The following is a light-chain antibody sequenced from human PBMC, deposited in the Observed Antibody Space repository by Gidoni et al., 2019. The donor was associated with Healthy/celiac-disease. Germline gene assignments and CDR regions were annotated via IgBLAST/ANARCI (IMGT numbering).Light chain of an antibody. J-gene: IGKJ3*01. Sequence: EIVLTQSPAHLSLSPGEGATLSCRASQSVSSYLSCYQQKPGQASRLLIYDASNRATGIPARFSGSGSGKDFTRTISSLEPEDFAVYYCQLRSNWPFGPGTKVDIK. V-gene: IGKV3-11*01. CDR3: QLRSNWP. CDR1: QSVSSY. CDR2: DAS.